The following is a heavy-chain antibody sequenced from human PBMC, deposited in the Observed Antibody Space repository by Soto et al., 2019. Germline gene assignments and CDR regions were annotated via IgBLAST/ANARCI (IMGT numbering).Heavy chain of an antibody. CDR3: ARESNCSGCNFYFFYYYGMDV. V-gene: IGHV4-31*03. CDR1: GGSISSGGYY. Sequence: QVQLQESGPGLVKPSQTLSLPCTVSGGSISSGGYYWSWIRQHPGKGLEWIGYIYYSGSTYYNPSLKSRVTISVDTSKNHFSLKLSSVTAADTAVYYCARESNCSGCNFYFFYYYGMDVWGQGTTVTVSS. D-gene: IGHD2-15*01. CDR2: IYYSGST. J-gene: IGHJ6*02.